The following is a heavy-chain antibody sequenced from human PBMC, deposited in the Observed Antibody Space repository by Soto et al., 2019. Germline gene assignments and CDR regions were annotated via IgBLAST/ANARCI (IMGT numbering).Heavy chain of an antibody. D-gene: IGHD5-12*01. CDR3: ARGRGGGYDYWYFDY. V-gene: IGHV4-59*01. CDR1: GGSISSYY. CDR2: IYYSGST. Sequence: QVQLQESGPGLVKPSETLSLTCTVSGGSISSYYWSWIRQPPGKGLEWIGYIYYSGSTNYNPSLKSRVTISVDTSKNQFSLKLSSVTAADTAVYYCARGRGGGYDYWYFDYWGQGTLVTVSS. J-gene: IGHJ4*02.